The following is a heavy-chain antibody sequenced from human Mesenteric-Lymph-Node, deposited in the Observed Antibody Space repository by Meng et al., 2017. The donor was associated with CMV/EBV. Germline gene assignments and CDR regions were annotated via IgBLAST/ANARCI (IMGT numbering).Heavy chain of an antibody. CDR3: ARACSSTSCYGNFDY. J-gene: IGHJ4*02. V-gene: IGHV1-69*01. CDR1: GGTSSSYV. D-gene: IGHD2-2*01. CDR2: FIPIFGTA. Sequence: SGGTSSSYVISWVRQAPGQGLEWMGGFIPIFGTADYAQKFQGRVMITADDSTSMAYMELSSLRSDDTAVYYCARACSSTSCYGNFDYWGQGTLVTVSS.